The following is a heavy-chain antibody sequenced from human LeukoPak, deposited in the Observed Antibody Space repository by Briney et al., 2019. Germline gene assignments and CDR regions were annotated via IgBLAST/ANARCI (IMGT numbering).Heavy chain of an antibody. Sequence: KPSDSLSLTCTVSGDSISSYYKSWIRKPPGKGLEWIGYIYYSGSTNYNPSLKSRVTISVDTSKNQFSLKLSSVTAADTAVYYCAGHSSSADYWGQGTLVTVSS. D-gene: IGHD6-13*01. CDR1: GDSISSYY. CDR3: AGHSSSADY. CDR2: IYYSGST. V-gene: IGHV4-59*01. J-gene: IGHJ4*02.